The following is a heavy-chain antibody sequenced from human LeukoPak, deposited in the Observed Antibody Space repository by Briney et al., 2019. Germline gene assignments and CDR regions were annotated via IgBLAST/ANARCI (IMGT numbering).Heavy chain of an antibody. D-gene: IGHD3-16*01. V-gene: IGHV3-9*01. J-gene: IGHJ5*02. CDR2: INWNSGSI. CDR1: GFTFDDYA. CDR3: AKGDKMLTWRRTYNRFDP. Sequence: GGSLRLSCAASGFTFDDYAMHWVRQAPGKGLEWVSSINWNSGSIGYADSVKGRFTISRDNAKNSLYLQMNSLRAEDTAVYFCAKGDKMLTWRRTYNRFDPWGQGTLVTVSS.